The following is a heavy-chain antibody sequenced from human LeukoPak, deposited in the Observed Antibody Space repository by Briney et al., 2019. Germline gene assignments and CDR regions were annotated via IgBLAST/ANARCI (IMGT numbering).Heavy chain of an antibody. J-gene: IGHJ4*02. CDR2: IYYSGST. D-gene: IGHD3-10*01. V-gene: IGHV4-59*12. CDR1: GGSISSYY. Sequence: SETLSLTCTVSGGSISSYYWSWIRQPPGKGLEWIGYIYYSGSTNYNPSLKSRVTISVDTSKNQFSLKLSSVTAADTAVYYCARVSKYGLHYFDHWGQGTLVTVSS. CDR3: ARVSKYGLHYFDH.